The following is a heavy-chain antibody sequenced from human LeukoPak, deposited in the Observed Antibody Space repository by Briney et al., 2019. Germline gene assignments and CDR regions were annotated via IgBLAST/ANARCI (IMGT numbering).Heavy chain of an antibody. Sequence: SETLSLTCTVSGDSINSGGYYWNWIRQHPGEGLEWIGYIYDSGNTYYNPSLKSRLIISIDTSKNQFSLRLSSVTAADTAVYYCARDRYGDYAGLSMDVWGQGTTVTVSS. V-gene: IGHV4-31*03. CDR1: GDSINSGGYY. J-gene: IGHJ6*02. D-gene: IGHD4-17*01. CDR2: IYDSGNT. CDR3: ARDRYGDYAGLSMDV.